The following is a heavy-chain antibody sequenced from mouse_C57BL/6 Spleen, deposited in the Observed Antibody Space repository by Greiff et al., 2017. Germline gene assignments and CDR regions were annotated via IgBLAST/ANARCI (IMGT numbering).Heavy chain of an antibody. CDR2: INPSSGYT. D-gene: IGHD1-1*01. V-gene: IGHV1-7*01. Sequence: QVHVKQSGAELAKPGASVKLSCKASGYTFTSYWMHWVKQRPGQGLEWIGYINPSSGYTKYNQKFKDKATLTADKSSSTAYMQLSSLTYEDSAVYYCARGLYGSSFTGAFDVWGTGTTVTVSS. CDR3: ARGLYGSSFTGAFDV. J-gene: IGHJ1*03. CDR1: GYTFTSYW.